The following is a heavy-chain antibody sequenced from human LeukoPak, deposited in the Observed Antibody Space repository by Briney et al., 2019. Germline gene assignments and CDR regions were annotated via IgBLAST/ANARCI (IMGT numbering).Heavy chain of an antibody. Sequence: GASVKVSCKASGYTFTSYGISWVRQAPGQGLEWMGWISAYNGNTNYAQKLQGRVTMTTDTSTSTAYMELRSLRSDDTAVYYCARDRGLITQNWFDPWGQGTLVTVSS. V-gene: IGHV1-18*01. CDR1: GYTFTSYG. CDR3: ARDRGLITQNWFDP. CDR2: ISAYNGNT. D-gene: IGHD1-14*01. J-gene: IGHJ5*02.